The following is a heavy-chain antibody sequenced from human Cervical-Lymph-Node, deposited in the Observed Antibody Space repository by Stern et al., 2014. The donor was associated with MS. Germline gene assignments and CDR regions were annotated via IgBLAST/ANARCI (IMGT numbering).Heavy chain of an antibody. CDR3: ARDRSVTDYYYYGMDV. V-gene: IGHV4-61*01. Sequence: QVQLQESGPGLVKPSETLSLTCTVSGCSVSSGSYYWSWIRQPPGKGLEWIGYIYYSGSTNYNPSRKSRVTISVDTSKNQFSLKLSSVTAADTAVYYCARDRSVTDYYYYGMDVWGQGTTVTVSS. J-gene: IGHJ6*02. D-gene: IGHD4-11*01. CDR1: GCSVSSGSYY. CDR2: IYYSGST.